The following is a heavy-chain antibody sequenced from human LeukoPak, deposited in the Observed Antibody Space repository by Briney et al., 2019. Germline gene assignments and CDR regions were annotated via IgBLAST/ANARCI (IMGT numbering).Heavy chain of an antibody. CDR1: GYTFTSYD. D-gene: IGHD6-19*01. CDR2: MNPNSGNT. J-gene: IGHJ6*02. Sequence: EASVKVSCKASGYTFTSYDINWVRQATGQGLEWMGWMNPNSGNTGCAQKFQGRVTMTRNTSISTAYMELSSLRSEDTAVYYCARRAEYSSGWYPHYYYYGMDVWGQGTTITVSS. V-gene: IGHV1-8*01. CDR3: ARRAEYSSGWYPHYYYYGMDV.